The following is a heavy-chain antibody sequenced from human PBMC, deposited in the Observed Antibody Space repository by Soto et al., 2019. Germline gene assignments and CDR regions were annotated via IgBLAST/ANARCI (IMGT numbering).Heavy chain of an antibody. CDR1: GFTFSSYA. D-gene: IGHD4-4*01. Sequence: GGSLRLSCAASGFTFSSYAMHWVRQAPGKGLEWVADIKHDGSVQYYVDSVKGRLTISRDNAKKQLYLQMNGLRAEDTALYYCARAPYSNAWYRFDLWGQGTLVTVSS. V-gene: IGHV3-7*03. CDR3: ARAPYSNAWYRFDL. CDR2: IKHDGSVQ. J-gene: IGHJ4*02.